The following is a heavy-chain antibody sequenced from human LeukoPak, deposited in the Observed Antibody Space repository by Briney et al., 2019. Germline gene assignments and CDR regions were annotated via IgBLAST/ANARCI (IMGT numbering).Heavy chain of an antibody. J-gene: IGHJ5*02. V-gene: IGHV1-8*01. CDR3: ARGSYDILTGYSTEKNHNWFDP. CDR2: MNPNSGNT. Sequence: ASVKVSCKASGYTFTSYDINWVRQATGQGLEWMGWMNPNSGNTGYAQKCQGRVTMTRNTSISTAYMELSSLRSEDTAVYYCARGSYDILTGYSTEKNHNWFDPWGQGTLVTVSS. D-gene: IGHD3-9*01. CDR1: GYTFTSYD.